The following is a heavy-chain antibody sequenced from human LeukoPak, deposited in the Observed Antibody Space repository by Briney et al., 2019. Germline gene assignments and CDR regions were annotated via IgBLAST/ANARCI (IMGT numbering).Heavy chain of an antibody. D-gene: IGHD4-17*01. V-gene: IGHV3-23*01. CDR1: GFTFSSYA. CDR3: AKGEGGYGDCFDY. CDR2: ISGSGGST. Sequence: GGSLRLSRAASGFTFSSYAMSWVRQAPGKGLEWVSAISGSGGSTYYADSVKGRFTISRDNSKNTLYLQMNSLRAEDTAVYYCAKGEGGYGDCFDYRGQGTLVTVSS. J-gene: IGHJ4*02.